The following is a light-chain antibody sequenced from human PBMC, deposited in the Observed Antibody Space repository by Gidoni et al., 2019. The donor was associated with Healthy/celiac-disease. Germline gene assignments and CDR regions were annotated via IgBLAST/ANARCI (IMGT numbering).Light chain of an antibody. CDR2: GAS. V-gene: IGKV3-20*01. J-gene: IGKJ1*01. CDR1: QRVSSSY. Sequence: VLTQSPGTLSLSPGERATLSCRASQRVSSSYLAWYQQKPGQAPRLLIYGASSRATGIPDRFSGSGSGTDFTLTISRLEPEDFAVYYCQQYGSSPWTFGQGTKVEIK. CDR3: QQYGSSPWT.